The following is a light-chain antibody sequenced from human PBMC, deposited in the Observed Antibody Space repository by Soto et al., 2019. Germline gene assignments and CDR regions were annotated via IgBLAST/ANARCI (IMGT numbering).Light chain of an antibody. J-gene: IGKJ1*01. Sequence: EIVLTQSPGTLSLSPGERATLSCRASQSFSSSYLAWYQQKPGQAPRLLMYEASNRATGIPARFSGGGSGTDFTLTISSLEPEDFAVYYCQQRSDWPWTFGQGTKVDIK. CDR3: QQRSDWPWT. CDR2: EAS. CDR1: QSFSSSY. V-gene: IGKV3D-20*02.